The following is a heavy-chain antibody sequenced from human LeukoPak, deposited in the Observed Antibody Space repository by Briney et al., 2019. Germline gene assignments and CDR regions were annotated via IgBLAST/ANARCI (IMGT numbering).Heavy chain of an antibody. CDR2: IYPGDSDT. Sequence: AGSLKISCQGSGYTFSSYWIGWVRRMPGKGLEWMGIIYPGDSDTRYSPSFQGQVTISADKSISTAYLQWSSLKISDTAIYYCARRLTSHEAFDYWGQGTLVTVSS. D-gene: IGHD3-16*01. J-gene: IGHJ4*02. V-gene: IGHV5-51*01. CDR3: ARRLTSHEAFDY. CDR1: GYTFSSYW.